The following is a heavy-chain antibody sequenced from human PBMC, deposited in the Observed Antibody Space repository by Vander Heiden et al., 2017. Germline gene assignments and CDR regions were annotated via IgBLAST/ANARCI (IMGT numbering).Heavy chain of an antibody. V-gene: IGHV3-23*01. Sequence: EVQLLESGGGLVQPGGSLRLYCAASGFTFSSYAMSWVRQAPGKGLEWVSAISGSGGSTYYADSVKGRFTISRDNSKNTLYLQMNSLRAEDTAVYYCAKVYDFWSGPIDYWGQGTLGTVSS. CDR2: ISGSGGST. J-gene: IGHJ4*02. D-gene: IGHD3-3*01. CDR3: AKVYDFWSGPIDY. CDR1: GFTFSSYA.